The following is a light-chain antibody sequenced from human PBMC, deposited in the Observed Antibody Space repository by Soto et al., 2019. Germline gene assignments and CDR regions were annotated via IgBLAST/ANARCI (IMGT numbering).Light chain of an antibody. CDR2: GVS. CDR1: SSDVGGYNY. CDR3: ISYTSISTYV. V-gene: IGLV2-14*01. Sequence: QSALTQSASVSGSPGQSITISCTGTSSDVGGYNYVSWYQQHPGKAPKLMIYGVSSRPSGVSNRFSGSKSGNTAFLTISGLQAEDEADYFCISYTSISTYVFGTGTKVTVL. J-gene: IGLJ1*01.